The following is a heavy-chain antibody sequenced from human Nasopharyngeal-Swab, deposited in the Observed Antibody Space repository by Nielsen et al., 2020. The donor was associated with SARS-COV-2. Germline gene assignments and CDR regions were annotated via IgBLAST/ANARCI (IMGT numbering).Heavy chain of an antibody. CDR2: ITPSGGAT. J-gene: IGHJ5*02. V-gene: IGHV1-46*01. D-gene: IGHD6-13*01. CDR1: GFTFSHYF. CDR3: ASEPGGMAAPGKHFDP. Sequence: ASVKVSCKASGFTFSHYFMHWVRQAPGQGLEWMGVITPSGGATNYARKFRGRVTMTRDPSTSTVYLDLSSLKSEDTAAYFCASEPGGMAAPGKHFDPWGQGTLVTVSS.